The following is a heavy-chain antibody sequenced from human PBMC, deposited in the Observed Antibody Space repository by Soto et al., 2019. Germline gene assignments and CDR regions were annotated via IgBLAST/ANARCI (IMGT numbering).Heavy chain of an antibody. Sequence: PGESLKISCKVSGYSFTSYWISWVRQMPGKGLEWMGRIDPSDSYTNYSPSFQGHVTISADKSISTAYLQWSSLKASDTAMYYCATTPPHSSSWYWFDPWGQGTLVTVSS. V-gene: IGHV5-10-1*01. CDR1: GYSFTSYW. CDR3: ATTPPHSSSWYWFDP. J-gene: IGHJ5*02. D-gene: IGHD6-13*01. CDR2: IDPSDSYT.